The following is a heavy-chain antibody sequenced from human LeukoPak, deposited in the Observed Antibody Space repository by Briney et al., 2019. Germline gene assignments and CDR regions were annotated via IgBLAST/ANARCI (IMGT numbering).Heavy chain of an antibody. J-gene: IGHJ4*02. CDR1: GGSISSGGYY. CDR2: IYYSGST. Sequence: PSETLSLTCTVSGGSISSGGYYWSWLRQHPGKGLEWIGYIYYSGSTYYNPSLKSRVTISVDTSKNQFSLKLSSVTAADTAVYYCARDQGIVGLDYWGQGTLVTVSS. CDR3: ARDQGIVGLDY. V-gene: IGHV4-31*03. D-gene: IGHD1-26*01.